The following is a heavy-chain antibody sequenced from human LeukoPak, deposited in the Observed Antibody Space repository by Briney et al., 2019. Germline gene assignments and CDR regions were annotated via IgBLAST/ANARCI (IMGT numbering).Heavy chain of an antibody. CDR3: ARHAASSSWYPPRAEYFQH. CDR2: IYTSGST. Sequence: PSETLSLTCTVPGGSISSYYWSWIRQPPGKGLEWIGYIYTSGSTNYNPSLKSRVTISVDTSKNQFSLKLSSVTAADTAVYYCARHAASSSWYPPRAEYFQHWGQGTLVTVSS. V-gene: IGHV4-4*09. D-gene: IGHD6-13*01. CDR1: GGSISSYY. J-gene: IGHJ1*01.